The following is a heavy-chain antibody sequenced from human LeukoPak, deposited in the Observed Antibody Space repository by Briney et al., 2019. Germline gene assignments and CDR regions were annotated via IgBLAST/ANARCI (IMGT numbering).Heavy chain of an antibody. CDR3: ATYLIAVAGTFDY. J-gene: IGHJ4*02. V-gene: IGHV1-24*01. CDR2: FDPEDGET. CDR1: GYTLTELS. Sequence: ASVKVSFKVSGYTLTELSMHWVRQAPGKGLEWMGGFDPEDGETIYAQKFQGRVTMTEDTSTDTAYMELSSLRSEDTAVYYCATYLIAVAGTFDYWGQGTLVTVSS. D-gene: IGHD6-19*01.